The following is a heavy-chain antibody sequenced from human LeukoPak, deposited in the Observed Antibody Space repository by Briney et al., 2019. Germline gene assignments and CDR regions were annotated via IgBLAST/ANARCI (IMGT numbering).Heavy chain of an antibody. CDR3: ARDGGYTHGSRGWFDP. Sequence: SETLSLTCTVSGGSISTYYWSWIRQPPGKGLEWIGYVYYSGSTNYNPSLKSRVTISVDTSKNQFSLKLNSVTAADTAVYFCARDGGYTHGSRGWFDPWGQGTLVTVSS. V-gene: IGHV4-59*01. CDR1: GGSISTYY. CDR2: VYYSGST. J-gene: IGHJ5*02. D-gene: IGHD5-18*01.